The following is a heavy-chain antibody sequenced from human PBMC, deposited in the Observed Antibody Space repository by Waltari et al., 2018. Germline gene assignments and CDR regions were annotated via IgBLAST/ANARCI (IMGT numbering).Heavy chain of an antibody. Sequence: EVQLVESGGGLVQPGGSLRLPCTASGLTITRYWMTWVRQGPGKGLEWVANIKQDGSEEYYVDSVKGRFTISRDNAKNSLYLQLSNLRADDTAVYYCASRYCTSDRCYSASYKAFDIWGQGTMVAVSS. J-gene: IGHJ3*02. V-gene: IGHV3-7*01. CDR3: ASRYCTSDRCYSASYKAFDI. D-gene: IGHD2-2*02. CDR2: IKQDGSEE. CDR1: GLTITRYW.